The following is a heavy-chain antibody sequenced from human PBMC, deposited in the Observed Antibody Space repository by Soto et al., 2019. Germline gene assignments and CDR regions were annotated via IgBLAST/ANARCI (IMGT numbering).Heavy chain of an antibody. Sequence: GGSLRLSCVASGFTFSSYWMHWVLQAPGKGLVWVSRINSDGSSTSYADSVKGRFTISRDNAKNTLYLQMNSLRAEDTAVYYCARAGIAVAGTVGGDAFDIWGQGTMVTVSS. CDR2: INSDGSST. CDR3: ARAGIAVAGTVGGDAFDI. CDR1: GFTFSSYW. V-gene: IGHV3-74*01. J-gene: IGHJ3*02. D-gene: IGHD6-19*01.